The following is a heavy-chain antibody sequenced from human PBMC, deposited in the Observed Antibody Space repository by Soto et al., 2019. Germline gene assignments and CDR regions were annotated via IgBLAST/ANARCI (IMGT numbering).Heavy chain of an antibody. CDR2: MKPNSGNT. CDR1: GYTCTSYD. D-gene: IGHD4-17*01. V-gene: IGHV1-8*01. Sequence: QVQLVQSGAEVKKPGASVKVSCKASGYTCTSYDINWVRQATGQGRAWMGWMKPNSGNTGYSQKLQGRVTMTRNTSIRTAYMELSSLRSEDTAVYYCARTLYGDNVDYWGQGTLVTVSS. J-gene: IGHJ4*02. CDR3: ARTLYGDNVDY.